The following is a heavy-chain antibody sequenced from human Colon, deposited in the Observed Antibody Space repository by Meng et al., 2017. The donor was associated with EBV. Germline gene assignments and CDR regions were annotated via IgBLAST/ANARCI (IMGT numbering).Heavy chain of an antibody. CDR1: XGSINSGYYY. Sequence: LPXXGPGLVKPXXPPSLTCTXXXGSINSGYYYWSXIRQPPGKGLEWIGYIYYTGSTYYNPSLKSRVTISMDTSKNQFSLRLSSVTAADTAVYYCARNYYFDYWGQGTLVTVSS. CDR3: ARNYYFDY. CDR2: IYYTGST. V-gene: IGHV4-30-4*01. J-gene: IGHJ4*02.